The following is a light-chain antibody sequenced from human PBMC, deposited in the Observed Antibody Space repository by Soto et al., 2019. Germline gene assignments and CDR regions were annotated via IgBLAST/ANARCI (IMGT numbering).Light chain of an antibody. CDR3: QQYNKWPPGT. Sequence: EIVMTQSPATLSVSPGERATLSCRASQSVTSNLAWYQQKPGQAPRLLIYGASTRATGIPARFSGSGSGTEFTLTISSLPSEDSAVYYCQQYNKWPPGTFGQGTKVEIK. J-gene: IGKJ1*01. CDR2: GAS. CDR1: QSVTSN. V-gene: IGKV3-15*01.